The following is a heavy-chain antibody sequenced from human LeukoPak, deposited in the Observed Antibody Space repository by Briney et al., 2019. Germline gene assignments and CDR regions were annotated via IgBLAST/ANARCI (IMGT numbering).Heavy chain of an antibody. J-gene: IGHJ3*02. D-gene: IGHD3-3*01. CDR1: GGSISTSHF. V-gene: IGHV4-39*01. CDR3: ARPRWSDYDNHDALDI. CDR2: LYYSGST. Sequence: SETLSLTCTVSGGSISTSHFWGWIRQPPGKGLEWIGSLYYSGSTYYSPSLRSRVSISVDKSKNQFSLRLSSVTAADTAMYYCARPRWSDYDNHDALDIWGQGTMVTVSS.